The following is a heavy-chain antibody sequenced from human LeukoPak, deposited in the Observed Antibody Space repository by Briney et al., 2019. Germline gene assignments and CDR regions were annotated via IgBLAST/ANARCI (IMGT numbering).Heavy chain of an antibody. D-gene: IGHD6-13*01. CDR1: GFNLNDVG. CDR2: IGSASSYI. V-gene: IGHV3-21*01. CDR3: ARGEGVYSVK. Sequence: SVGSLRLSCAASGFNLNDVGMNCVREAPGQGREWVSFIGSASSYIYYADSVKGRFNISKDNAKNSLFLHMNTVRAEDTAMYYFARGEGVYSVKWGQGTLVTVSS. J-gene: IGHJ4*02.